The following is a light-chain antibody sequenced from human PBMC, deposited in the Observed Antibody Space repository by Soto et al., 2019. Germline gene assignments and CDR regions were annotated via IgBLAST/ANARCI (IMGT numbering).Light chain of an antibody. CDR1: QRVASS. Sequence: ERVMTQSTATLSAPPGERVALSCRASQRVASSVAWYQQNPGQAPRLILYGASTRATGFPARFCGSGSGTESTLTSSSLQSEDFAVYPFQQYDYWPITFGQGTRLEI. CDR3: QQYDYWPIT. V-gene: IGKV3-15*01. CDR2: GAS. J-gene: IGKJ5*01.